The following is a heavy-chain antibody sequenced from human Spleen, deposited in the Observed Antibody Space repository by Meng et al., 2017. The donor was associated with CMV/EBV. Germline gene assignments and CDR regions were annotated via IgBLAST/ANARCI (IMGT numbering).Heavy chain of an antibody. CDR1: GFTFSSYG. D-gene: IGHD1-26*01. J-gene: IGHJ6*02. CDR2: IRYDGSNK. Sequence: GESLKISCAASGFTFSSYGMHWVRQAPGKGLEWVAFIRYDGSNKYYADSVKGRFTISRDNSKNTLYLQMNSLRPEDTAVYYCAKEGADSGFFYYTLGVWGQGTTVTVSS. CDR3: AKEGADSGFFYYTLGV. V-gene: IGHV3-30*02.